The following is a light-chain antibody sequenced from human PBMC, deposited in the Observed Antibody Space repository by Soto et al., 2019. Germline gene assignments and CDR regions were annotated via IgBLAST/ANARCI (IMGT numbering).Light chain of an antibody. CDR3: QSYEPLIQV. CDR2: EDR. V-gene: IGLV6-57*01. Sequence: NFMLTQPHSGSEAPGKTVTISCTRSSGSIASNFVQWFQQRPGSSPTTVIYEDRQRPSGVPDRFSGSIDSSSNSASLTISGLNAEDEADYYCQSYEPLIQVFGGGTKPTVL. J-gene: IGLJ2*01. CDR1: SGSIASNF.